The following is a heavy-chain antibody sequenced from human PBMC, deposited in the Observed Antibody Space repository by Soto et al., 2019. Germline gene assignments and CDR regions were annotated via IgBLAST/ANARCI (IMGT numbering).Heavy chain of an antibody. CDR2: VTGSGSTA. J-gene: IGHJ5*02. CDR3: AKPRAYCTNGVCPAAS. Sequence: GGSLRLSCAASGFAFPNYAMTWVRQAPGKGLEWVSAVTGSGSTAFYADSVKGRFTISRDNSNYTLYLQMDSLRAEDTALYFCAKPRAYCTNGVCPAASWGQGVLVTVSS. D-gene: IGHD2-8*01. V-gene: IGHV3-23*01. CDR1: GFAFPNYA.